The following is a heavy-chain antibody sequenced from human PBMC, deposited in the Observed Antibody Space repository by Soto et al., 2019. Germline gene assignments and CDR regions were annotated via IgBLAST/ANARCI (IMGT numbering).Heavy chain of an antibody. D-gene: IGHD6-13*01. CDR3: AKDLAAAGTSRGGDAFDI. CDR1: GFTFSSYA. CDR2: ISGSGGST. J-gene: IGHJ3*02. Sequence: VQLLESGGGLVQPGGSLRLSCAASGFTFSSYAMSWVRQAPGKGLEWVSAISGSGGSTYYADSVKGRFTISRDNYKNTLYLQTNSLRAEDTAVYYCAKDLAAAGTSRGGDAFDIWGQGTMVTVSS. V-gene: IGHV3-23*01.